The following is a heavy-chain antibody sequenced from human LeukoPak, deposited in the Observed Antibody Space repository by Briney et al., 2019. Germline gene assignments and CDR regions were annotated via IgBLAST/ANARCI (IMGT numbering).Heavy chain of an antibody. J-gene: IGHJ4*02. CDR2: IYYSGST. Sequence: SETLSLTCTVSGGSIRSYYWSWIRQPPGKGLEWIGYIYYSGSTNYNPSLKSRVTISVDTSKSQFSLKLSSVTAADTAVYYCARNTKTSTNVDYWGQGTLVTVSS. CDR1: GGSIRSYY. D-gene: IGHD2-8*01. V-gene: IGHV4-59*08. CDR3: ARNTKTSTNVDY.